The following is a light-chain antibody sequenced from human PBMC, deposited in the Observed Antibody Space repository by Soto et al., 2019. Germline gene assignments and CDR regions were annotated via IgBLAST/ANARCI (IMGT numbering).Light chain of an antibody. Sequence: QSVLTQPPSVSGAPGQRVAISCTGSSSNIGAEYDVHWYQQLPGTAPKRLIYGDNNRPSGVPDRFSGSKSGTSASQAITGLQPEDEADYLCQSYGSIMTTFVFGTGTKVTV. CDR1: SSNIGAEYD. V-gene: IGLV1-40*01. CDR3: QSYGSIMTTFV. CDR2: GDN. J-gene: IGLJ1*01.